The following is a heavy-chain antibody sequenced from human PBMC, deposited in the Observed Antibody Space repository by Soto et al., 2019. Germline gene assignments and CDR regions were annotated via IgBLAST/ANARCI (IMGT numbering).Heavy chain of an antibody. CDR1: GFTFSSYA. CDR3: ATRKYCPSTTCFDY. D-gene: IGHD2-2*01. Sequence: PGGSLRLSCAASGFTFSSYAMSWVRQAPGKGLEWVSAISGSGGYTYYADSVKGRFTISRDTSKNTLYLQMSSLRAEDTAIYYCATRKYCPSTTCFDYWGQGTQVTVSS. V-gene: IGHV3-23*01. J-gene: IGHJ4*02. CDR2: ISGSGGYT.